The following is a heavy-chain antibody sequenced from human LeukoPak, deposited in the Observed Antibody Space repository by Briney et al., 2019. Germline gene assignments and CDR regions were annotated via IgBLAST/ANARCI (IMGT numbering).Heavy chain of an antibody. Sequence: GGSLRLSCAASGFTFSSYGMHWVRQAPGKGLEWMAFIRYDGNNKYSADSVKGRFTISRDNSKNTLYLQMNSLRAEDTAFYYCAKDPGYDILTGYFDYWGQGTLVTVSS. D-gene: IGHD3-9*01. CDR2: IRYDGNNK. CDR1: GFTFSSYG. CDR3: AKDPGYDILTGYFDY. V-gene: IGHV3-30*02. J-gene: IGHJ4*02.